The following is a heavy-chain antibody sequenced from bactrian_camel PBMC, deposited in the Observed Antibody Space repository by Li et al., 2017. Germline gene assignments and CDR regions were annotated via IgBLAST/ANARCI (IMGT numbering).Heavy chain of an antibody. CDR2: ITTGGGGAT. CDR1: GYTYSGNC. CDR3: AARLGFTANWGDWREPDY. J-gene: IGHJ4*01. D-gene: IGHD5*01. Sequence: LVESGGGSVQAGGSLRLSCESSGYTYSGNCVGWFRQAPGKEREGVAAITTGGGGATLYASSVKGRFTISQDNAKNTVYLQMNYLSPEDTGTYYCAARLGFTANWGDWREPDYWGQGTQVTVS. V-gene: IGHV3S25*01.